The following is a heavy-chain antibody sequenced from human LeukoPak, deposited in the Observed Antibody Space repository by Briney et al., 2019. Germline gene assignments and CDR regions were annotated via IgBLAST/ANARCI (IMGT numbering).Heavy chain of an antibody. CDR3: ATKLDSRGYDWELYYFDY. CDR2: IYYSGST. Sequence: SETLSLTCTVSGGSISSSSYYWGWLRQRPGKGGEWVGSIYYSGSTYYNPSLKSRVIISVDTSKNQFSLKLSSVSASETAVYYCATKLDSRGYDWELYYFDYWGQETLVTVSS. CDR1: GGSISSSSYY. V-gene: IGHV4-39*01. J-gene: IGHJ4*02. D-gene: IGHD3-22*01.